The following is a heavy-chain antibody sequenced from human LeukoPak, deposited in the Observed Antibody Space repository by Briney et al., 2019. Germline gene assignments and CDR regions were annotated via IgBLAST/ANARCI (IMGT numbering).Heavy chain of an antibody. CDR1: GYTFSNYA. D-gene: IGHD6-13*01. V-gene: IGHV1-18*01. CDR2: ISGYNGNT. CDR3: ARALDSSSWWDY. J-gene: IGHJ4*02. Sequence: ASVKVSCKASGYTFSNYAMSWVRQAPGQGLEWMGWISGYNGNTNYAQKLQGRVTMTTDTSTSTAYMELRSLRSDDTAVYYCARALDSSSWWDYWGQGTLVTVSS.